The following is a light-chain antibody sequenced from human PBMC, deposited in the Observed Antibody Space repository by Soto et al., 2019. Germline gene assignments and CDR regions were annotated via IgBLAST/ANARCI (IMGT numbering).Light chain of an antibody. V-gene: IGKV3-20*01. CDR3: QQYGSSPPT. J-gene: IGKJ1*01. CDR2: GAS. CDR1: QSISRY. Sequence: IVLTQCPGTLSLSPGERTTLSCRASQSISRYLAWYQQTPGQGPRLLIYGASSRATGTPERFSCSGAGPECTRPINRLEPEDVELDYCQQYGSSPPTFGQGTKVDIK.